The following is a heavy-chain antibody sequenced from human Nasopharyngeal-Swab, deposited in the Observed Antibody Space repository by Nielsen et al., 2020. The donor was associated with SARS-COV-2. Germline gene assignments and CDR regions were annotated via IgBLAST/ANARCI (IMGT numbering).Heavy chain of an antibody. V-gene: IGHV3-30*18. CDR3: AKDPNSPPVLVD. Sequence: GGSLRLSCAASGFTFSSYGIRWVRQAPGKGLEWVAVISYDGSNKYYADSVKGRFTISRDNSKNTLYLQMNSLRAEDTAVYYCAKDPNSPPVLVDWGQGTLVTVSS. J-gene: IGHJ4*02. CDR1: GFTFSSYG. D-gene: IGHD2-15*01. CDR2: ISYDGSNK.